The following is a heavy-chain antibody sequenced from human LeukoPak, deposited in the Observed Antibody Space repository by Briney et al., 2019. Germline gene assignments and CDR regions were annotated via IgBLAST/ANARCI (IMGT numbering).Heavy chain of an antibody. CDR2: MWYDGTNK. CDR3: AKDTSHSSSWYENWFDP. D-gene: IGHD6-13*01. Sequence: PAGGSLRLSCAASGFTFSRYGMHWVRQAPGKGLEWVALMWYDGTNKYYADSVKGRFTISRDNSKNTLYLQMNSLRAEDTAVYYCAKDTSHSSSWYENWFDPWGQGTLVTVSS. V-gene: IGHV3-30*02. CDR1: GFTFSRYG. J-gene: IGHJ5*02.